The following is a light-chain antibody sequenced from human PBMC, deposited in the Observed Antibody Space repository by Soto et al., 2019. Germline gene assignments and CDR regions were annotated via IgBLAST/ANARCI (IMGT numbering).Light chain of an antibody. V-gene: IGKV1-39*01. CDR2: AAS. CDR1: QSISSY. J-gene: IGKJ4*01. CDR3: QQYNSYSLT. Sequence: DIQMTQSPSSLSASVGDRVTITCRASQSISSYLNWYQQKPGKAPKLLIYAASSLQSGVPSRFSGSGSGTEFTLTISSLQPDDFATYYCQQYNSYSLTFGGGTKVDTK.